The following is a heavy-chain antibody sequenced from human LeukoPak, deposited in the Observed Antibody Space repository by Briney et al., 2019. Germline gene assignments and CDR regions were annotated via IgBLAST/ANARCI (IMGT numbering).Heavy chain of an antibody. V-gene: IGHV3-33*01. D-gene: IGHD1-26*01. Sequence: PGGSLRLSYAASGFTLRSHGMHWVRQAPGKGLEWVAFIWYDGSNKYYTDSVKGRFTISRDNSKNTLYLQMNSLRAEDTAVYYCAGDRATSYFDYWGQGALVTISS. CDR1: GFTLRSHG. CDR3: AGDRATSYFDY. J-gene: IGHJ4*02. CDR2: IWYDGSNK.